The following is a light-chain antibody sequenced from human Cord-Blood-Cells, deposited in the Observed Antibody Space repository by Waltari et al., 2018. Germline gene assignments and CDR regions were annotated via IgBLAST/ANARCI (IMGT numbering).Light chain of an antibody. CDR3: QQSYSTPWT. CDR1: QSISSY. Sequence: DIQMTQSPSSLSASVGDRVTITCRASQSISSYLNWYQQKPGKATKLLIYAASSLESGVPSRFSGSGSGTDFTLTISSLQPEDFATYYCQQSYSTPWTFGQGIKVEIK. CDR2: AAS. V-gene: IGKV1-39*01. J-gene: IGKJ1*01.